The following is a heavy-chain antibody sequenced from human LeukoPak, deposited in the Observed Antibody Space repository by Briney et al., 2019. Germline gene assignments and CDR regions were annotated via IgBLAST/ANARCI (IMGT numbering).Heavy chain of an antibody. J-gene: IGHJ3*02. D-gene: IGHD2-2*01. CDR3: ARQKCTSTSCLTKNAFDI. V-gene: IGHV4-4*09. CDR1: GSISGYY. CDR2: IYTSGST. Sequence: PSETLSLTCTVSGSISGYYWSWIRQPPGKGLEWIGYIYTSGSTNYNPSLESRVTISVDTSKNQFSLDLSSVTAADTAVDYCARQKCTSTSCLTKNAFDIWGQGTMVTVSS.